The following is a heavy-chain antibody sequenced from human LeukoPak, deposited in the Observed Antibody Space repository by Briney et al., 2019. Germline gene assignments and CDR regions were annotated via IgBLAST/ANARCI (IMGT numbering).Heavy chain of an antibody. CDR3: ATSGSTGYSLDY. V-gene: IGHV1-2*02. Sequence: ASVKVSCKASGYSFTGYFIHWVRQAPGQGLDGMGCIDPNSGDTKYAQKFQGRVSMHRDTSNRTAYMELSTLRSDDTAVYFCATSGSTGYSLDYWGQGTLVTVSS. D-gene: IGHD3-22*01. CDR2: IDPNSGDT. J-gene: IGHJ4*02. CDR1: GYSFTGYF.